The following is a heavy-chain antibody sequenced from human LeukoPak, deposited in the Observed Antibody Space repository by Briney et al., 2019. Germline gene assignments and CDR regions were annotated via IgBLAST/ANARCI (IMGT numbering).Heavy chain of an antibody. CDR3: ARGTGWLPDW. J-gene: IGHJ4*02. V-gene: IGHV4-59*01. CDR1: GGSISSYY. D-gene: IGHD6-19*01. CDR2: IYGSGNT. Sequence: SKTLSLTCTVSGGSISSYYWSWIRQPPGKGLEWIGHIYGSGNTNYNPSLKSRLTISVDTSKNDFSLQLTSVTAADTAVYYCARGTGWLPDWWGQGTLVTVSS.